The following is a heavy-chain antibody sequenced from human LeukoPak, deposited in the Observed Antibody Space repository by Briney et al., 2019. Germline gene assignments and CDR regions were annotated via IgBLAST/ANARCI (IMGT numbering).Heavy chain of an antibody. CDR3: ARNLGGNGGSDY. J-gene: IGHJ4*02. Sequence: SETLSLTCTVSGDSISTYYWSWTRQPPGKGLELIGYLYNSGSTTYNPSLKSRVTISLDTSENQFSLNLSSVTAADTAVYYCARNLGGNGGSDYWGQGTLVTVSS. CDR1: GDSISTYY. V-gene: IGHV4-59*01. CDR2: LYNSGST. D-gene: IGHD5-12*01.